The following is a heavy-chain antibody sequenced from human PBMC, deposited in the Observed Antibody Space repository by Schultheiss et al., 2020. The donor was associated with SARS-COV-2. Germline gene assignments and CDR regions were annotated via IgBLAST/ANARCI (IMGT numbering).Heavy chain of an antibody. CDR1: GFTFSSY. V-gene: IGHV3-30*01. D-gene: IGHD3-3*01. J-gene: IGHJ4*02. Sequence: SLKISCAASGFTFSSYMSWVRQAPGKGLEWVAVISYDGSNKYYADSVKGRFTISRDNSKNTLYLQMNSLRAEDTALYYCSIWSGYYDGFDYWGQGTLVTVSS. CDR2: ISYDGSNK. CDR3: SIWSGYYDGFDY.